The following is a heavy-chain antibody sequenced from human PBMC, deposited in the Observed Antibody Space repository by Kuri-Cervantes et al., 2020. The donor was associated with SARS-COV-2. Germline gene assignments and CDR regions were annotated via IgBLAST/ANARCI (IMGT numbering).Heavy chain of an antibody. CDR2: ISXXXGSI. CDR1: XFXFDDYA. CDR3: AXDMGXXDAFDI. V-gene: IGHV3-9*03. J-gene: IGHJ3*02. Sequence: AXXFXFDDYAMHWVRQAXGKXXXXVSXISXXXGSIGXAXSVKXXFTISGDXAKNSLYLXXXSLRXEDMXXXYCAXDMGXXDAFDIWGQGTMVTVSS. D-gene: IGHD3-16*01.